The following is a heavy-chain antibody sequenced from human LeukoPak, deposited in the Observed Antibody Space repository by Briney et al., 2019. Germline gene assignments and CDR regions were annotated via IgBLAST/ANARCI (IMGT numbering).Heavy chain of an antibody. CDR3: AHRRDGYNQYYLDY. CDR1: GFSLTTYGVG. V-gene: IGHV2-5*02. CDR2: IYWDDDN. J-gene: IGHJ4*02. Sequence: ESGPTLVKPTQTLTLTCTFSGFSLTTYGVGVGWLRQPPGKALEWLAFIYWDDDNRYSPPLKNRLTATKDTSRNQVVLTMTNMDPVDTATYYCAHRRDGYNQYYLDYWGQGTLVTVSS. D-gene: IGHD5-24*01.